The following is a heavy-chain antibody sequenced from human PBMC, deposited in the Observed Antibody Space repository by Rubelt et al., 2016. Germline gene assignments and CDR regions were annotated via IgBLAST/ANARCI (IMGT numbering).Heavy chain of an antibody. CDR1: GGSISSGGYY. J-gene: IGHJ4*02. V-gene: IGHV4-31*03. CDR2: IYYSGST. D-gene: IGHD1-26*01. Sequence: QVQLQESGPGLVKPSQTLSLTCTVSGGSISSGGYYWSWIRQHPGKGLEWIGYIYYSGSTYYNPSLKGRVTISVDTSKNQFSLKLSSVTAADTAVYYCARDLVGDRHLREGGYFDYWGQGTLVTVSS. CDR3: ARDLVGDRHLREGGYFDY.